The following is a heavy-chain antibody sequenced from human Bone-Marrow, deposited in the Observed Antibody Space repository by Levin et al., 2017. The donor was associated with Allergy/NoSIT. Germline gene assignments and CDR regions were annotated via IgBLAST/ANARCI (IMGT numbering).Heavy chain of an antibody. V-gene: IGHV3-23*01. CDR1: GFTFPTLA. Sequence: LSLTCAASGFTFPTLAMIWVRQSPGRGLEWVSSISDSGSTTYYADSVKGRFTISRDNSKNTLYLHMSSLRAEDTAVYYCAKDQLRTSGWYLMEYWGQGTLVTVSS. CDR3: AKDQLRTSGWYLMEY. J-gene: IGHJ4*02. CDR2: ISDSGSTT. D-gene: IGHD6-19*01.